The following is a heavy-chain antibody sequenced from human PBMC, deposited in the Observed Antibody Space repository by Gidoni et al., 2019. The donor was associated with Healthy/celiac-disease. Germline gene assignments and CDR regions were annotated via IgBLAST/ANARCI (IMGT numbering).Heavy chain of an antibody. CDR1: GFTFSSYS. CDR3: ARLADYDILTRSHYYYYGMDV. V-gene: IGHV3-21*01. D-gene: IGHD3-9*01. Sequence: EVQLVESGGGLVKPGGSLRLSCAASGFTFSSYSMTWARQAPGKGLDWVSSISSSSSYIYYADSVKGRFTISRDNAKNSLYLQMNSLRAEDTAVYYCARLADYDILTRSHYYYYGMDVWGQGTTVTVSS. CDR2: ISSSSSYI. J-gene: IGHJ6*02.